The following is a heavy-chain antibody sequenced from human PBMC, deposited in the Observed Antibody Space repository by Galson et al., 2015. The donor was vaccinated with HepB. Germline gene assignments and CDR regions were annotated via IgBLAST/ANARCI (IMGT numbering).Heavy chain of an antibody. CDR2: ISYDGSNK. J-gene: IGHJ4*02. V-gene: IGHV3-30*04. Sequence: SLRLSCAASGFTFSSYAMHWVRQAPGKGLEWVAVISYDGSNKYYADSVKGRFTISRDNSKNTLYLQMNSLRAEDTAVYYCARDEYSSGWYYFDYWGQGTLVTVSS. CDR1: GFTFSSYA. CDR3: ARDEYSSGWYYFDY. D-gene: IGHD6-19*01.